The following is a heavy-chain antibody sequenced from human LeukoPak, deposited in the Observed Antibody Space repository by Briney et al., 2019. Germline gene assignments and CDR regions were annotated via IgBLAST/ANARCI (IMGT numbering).Heavy chain of an antibody. Sequence: ASVTVSFTASGGTFSSYAISWVRQAPGQGLEWMGGIIPMFGTANYAQKFQGRVTITADESTSTAYMELSSLRSEDTAVYYCARISPRRLVKYYYGMDVWGQGTTVTVSS. CDR2: IIPMFGTA. CDR3: ARISPRRLVKYYYGMDV. CDR1: GGTFSSYA. J-gene: IGHJ6*02. D-gene: IGHD3-22*01. V-gene: IGHV1-69*13.